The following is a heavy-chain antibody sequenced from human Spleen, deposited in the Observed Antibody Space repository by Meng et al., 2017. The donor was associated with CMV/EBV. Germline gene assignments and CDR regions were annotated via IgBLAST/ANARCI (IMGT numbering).Heavy chain of an antibody. J-gene: IGHJ6*02. V-gene: IGHV4-4*02. Sequence: GSLRLSCTVSGDSITSTNWWNWVRQPPGKGLEWIGSIFYSGSTYYNPSLKSRVTISVDTSKNQFSLKLSSVTAADTAVYYCASIKTVYYGSGPYYYGMDVWGQGTTVTVSS. CDR3: ASIKTVYYGSGPYYYGMDV. CDR2: IFYSGST. D-gene: IGHD3-10*01. CDR1: GDSITSTNW.